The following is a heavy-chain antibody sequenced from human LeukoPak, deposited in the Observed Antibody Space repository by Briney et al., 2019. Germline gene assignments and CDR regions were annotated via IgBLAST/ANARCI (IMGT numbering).Heavy chain of an antibody. D-gene: IGHD3-22*01. Sequence: PGGSLRLSCAASGFTFSSYAMHWVRQAPGKGLEWVAVISYDGSNKYYADSVKGRFTISRDNSKSTLYLQMNSLRAEDTAVYYCARADGYYFDYWGQGTLVTVSS. CDR1: GFTFSSYA. CDR2: ISYDGSNK. J-gene: IGHJ4*02. V-gene: IGHV3-30-3*01. CDR3: ARADGYYFDY.